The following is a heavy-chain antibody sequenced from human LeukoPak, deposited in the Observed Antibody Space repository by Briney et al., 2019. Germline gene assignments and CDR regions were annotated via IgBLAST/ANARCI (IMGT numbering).Heavy chain of an antibody. V-gene: IGHV4-59*12. Sequence: SETLSLTCTVSGGSISSYYWSWIRQPPGKGLEWIGYIYYSGSTNYNPSLKSRVTISVDTSKNQFSLKLSSVTAADTAVYYCARRVLRFLEWYAFGYYTDVWGKGTTVTVSS. J-gene: IGHJ6*03. CDR1: GGSISSYY. CDR2: IYYSGST. CDR3: ARRVLRFLEWYAFGYYTDV. D-gene: IGHD3-3*01.